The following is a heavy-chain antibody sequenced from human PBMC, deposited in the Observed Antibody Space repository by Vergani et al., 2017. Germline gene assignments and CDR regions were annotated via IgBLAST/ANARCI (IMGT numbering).Heavy chain of an antibody. CDR2: IIPIFGTA. D-gene: IGHD6-13*01. CDR3: ASGKGIAAPRLFNY. V-gene: IGHV1-69*01. J-gene: IGHJ4*02. CDR1: GGTFSSYA. Sequence: QVQLVQSGAEVKKPGSSVKVSCKASGGTFSSYAISWLRQAPRQGLGWMGGIIPIFGTANYAQKFQGRVTITADESTSTAYMELSSLRSEDTAVYYCASGKGIAAPRLFNYWGQGTLVTVSS.